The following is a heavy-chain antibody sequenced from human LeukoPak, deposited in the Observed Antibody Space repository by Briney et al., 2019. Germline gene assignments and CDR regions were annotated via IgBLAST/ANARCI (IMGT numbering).Heavy chain of an antibody. CDR2: IYTSGST. CDR1: GGSISSGSYY. D-gene: IGHD1-14*01. V-gene: IGHV4-61*02. Sequence: SQTLSLTCTVSGGSISSGSYYWSWIRHPAGKGLEWIGRIYTSGSTNYNPSLKSRVTISVDTSKYQFSLNLSSVTAADTAVYYCARVKAGGYFDYWGQGTLVTVSS. J-gene: IGHJ4*02. CDR3: ARVKAGGYFDY.